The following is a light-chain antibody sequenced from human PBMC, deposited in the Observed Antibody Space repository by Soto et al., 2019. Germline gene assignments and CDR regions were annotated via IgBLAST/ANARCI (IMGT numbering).Light chain of an antibody. CDR1: SSDIGAYNY. V-gene: IGLV2-14*01. Sequence: QSVLTQPASVSGSPGQSISISCTGTSSDIGAYNYVSWYQHHPGKGPKLIIYEVTDRPSGISTRFSGSKSGNTASLTISGLQAEDEADYYCSSHTSRSTRVFGGGTKVTVL. CDR3: SSHTSRSTRV. CDR2: EVT. J-gene: IGLJ3*02.